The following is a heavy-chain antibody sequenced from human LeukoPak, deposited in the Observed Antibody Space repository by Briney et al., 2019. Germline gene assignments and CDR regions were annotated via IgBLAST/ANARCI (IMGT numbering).Heavy chain of an antibody. Sequence: GASVKVSCKASGGTFSSYAISWVRQAPGQGLEWMGGIIPIFGTANYAQKFQGRVTITADESTSTAYMELSSLRSEDTAVYYCARVRIVGATNGNYYYMDVWGKGTTVTISS. CDR1: GGTFSSYA. V-gene: IGHV1-69*13. D-gene: IGHD1-26*01. CDR3: ARVRIVGATNGNYYYMDV. J-gene: IGHJ6*03. CDR2: IIPIFGTA.